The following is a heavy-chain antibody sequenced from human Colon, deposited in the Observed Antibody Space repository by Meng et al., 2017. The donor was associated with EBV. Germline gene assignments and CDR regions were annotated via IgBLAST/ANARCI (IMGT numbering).Heavy chain of an antibody. CDR3: VISSHN. D-gene: IGHD3-3*02. J-gene: IGHJ4*02. V-gene: IGHV4-39*07. CDR2: IYYRGST. Sequence: LQESGPGPGKPSEPLSLTSTISGGSITSTSSYWGWVRQPPGKGLEWIGSIYYRGSTNYNPSLKSRISMSVDMSKNQFSLKVNSVTAADTAIYYCVISSHNWGQGTLVTVSS. CDR1: GGSITSTSSY.